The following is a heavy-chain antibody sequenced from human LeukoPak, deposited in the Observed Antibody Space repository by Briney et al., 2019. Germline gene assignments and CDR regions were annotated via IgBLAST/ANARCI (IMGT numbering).Heavy chain of an antibody. CDR3: ARSRYSSGWYGDY. CDR1: GGTFSSYA. J-gene: IGHJ4*02. Sequence: SVKVSCKASGGTFSSYAISWLRQATGQGLEWMGRIIPIFGTANYAQKFQGRVTITTDESTSTAYMELSSLRSEDTAVYYCARSRYSSGWYGDYWGQGTLVTVSS. D-gene: IGHD6-19*01. V-gene: IGHV1-69*05. CDR2: IIPIFGTA.